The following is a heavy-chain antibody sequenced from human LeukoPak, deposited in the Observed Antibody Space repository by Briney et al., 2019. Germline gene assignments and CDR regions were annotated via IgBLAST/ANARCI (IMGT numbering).Heavy chain of an antibody. CDR3: AREDVSSSRYISY. V-gene: IGHV3-30-3*01. J-gene: IGHJ4*02. D-gene: IGHD6-13*01. CDR2: ISYDGSNK. Sequence: PGRTLRLSCAASGFTFSSYAMHWVRQAPGKGLEWLAVISYDGSNKYYADSVKGRFTISRDNSKNTLYLQMNSLRAEDTAVYYCAREDVSSSRYISYWGQGTLVTVSS. CDR1: GFTFSSYA.